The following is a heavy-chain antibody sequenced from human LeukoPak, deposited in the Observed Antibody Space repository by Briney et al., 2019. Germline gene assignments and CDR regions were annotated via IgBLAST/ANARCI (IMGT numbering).Heavy chain of an antibody. D-gene: IGHD2-2*01. CDR3: ARDSPYCSSTSCYEGWFDP. CDR1: GYTFTSYD. Sequence: VASVKVSCKASGYTFTSYDINWVRQATGQGLEWMGWMNPNSGNTGYAQKFQGRVTMTRDTSISTAYMELSRLRSDDTAVYYCARDSPYCSSTSCYEGWFDPWGQGTLVTVSS. CDR2: MNPNSGNT. V-gene: IGHV1-8*02. J-gene: IGHJ5*02.